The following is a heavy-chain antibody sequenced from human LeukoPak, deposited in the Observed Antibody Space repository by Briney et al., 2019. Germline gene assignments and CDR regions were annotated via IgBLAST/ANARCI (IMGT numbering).Heavy chain of an antibody. V-gene: IGHV1-8*03. D-gene: IGHD3-16*02. CDR3: ARKFPSEDFWGSYRYYNWFDP. J-gene: IGHJ5*02. CDR1: GYTFTSYD. Sequence: ASVKVSCKASGYTFTSYDINWVRQATGQGLEWMGWMNPNSGNTGYAQKFQGRVTITRNTSISTAYMELSSLRSEDTAVYYCARKFPSEDFWGSYRYYNWFDPWGEGTLVTVSS. CDR2: MNPNSGNT.